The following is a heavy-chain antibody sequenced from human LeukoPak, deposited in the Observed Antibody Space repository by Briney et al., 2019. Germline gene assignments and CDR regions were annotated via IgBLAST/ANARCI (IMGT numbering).Heavy chain of an antibody. D-gene: IGHD2/OR15-2a*01. V-gene: IGHV4-4*02. CDR1: GFTFANAW. CDR3: ARLTPTTLSLYYYYMDV. J-gene: IGHJ6*03. CDR2: IFHTGTT. Sequence: PGGSLRLSCAASGFTFANAWMSWVRQPPGKGLEWIGRIFHTGTTDYKTSLKGRVTISVDKSKNQFSLKLTSVTAADTAVYYCARLTPTTLSLYYYYMDVWGKGTTVTVSS.